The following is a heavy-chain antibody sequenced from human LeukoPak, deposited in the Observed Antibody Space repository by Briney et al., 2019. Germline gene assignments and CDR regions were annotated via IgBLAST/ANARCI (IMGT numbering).Heavy chain of an antibody. CDR3: ARGSSPFDY. J-gene: IGHJ4*02. V-gene: IGHV4-39*01. Sequence: SETLSLTCTVSGGSIGSSSYYWGWIRQPPGKGLEWIGSMFSGGSTNYNPSLKSRVTLSVDTSKNQFSLRLRSVTAADTAVYYCARGSSPFDYWGQGTLVTVSS. CDR1: GGSIGSSSYY. CDR2: MFSGGST.